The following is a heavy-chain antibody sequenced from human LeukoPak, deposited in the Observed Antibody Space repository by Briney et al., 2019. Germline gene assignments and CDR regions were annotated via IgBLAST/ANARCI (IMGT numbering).Heavy chain of an antibody. D-gene: IGHD5-18*01. J-gene: IGHJ4*02. Sequence: SQTLSLTCTVSGGSISSGGYYWNWIRQHPTEGLEWIGHIYYTGRTTYNPSVKSRVTISADTSKNQFSLKLNSVTAADAAVYFCASAPLGNSFGYMAYWGQGALVTVSS. CDR1: GGSISSGGYY. CDR3: ASAPLGNSFGYMAY. CDR2: IYYTGRT. V-gene: IGHV4-31*03.